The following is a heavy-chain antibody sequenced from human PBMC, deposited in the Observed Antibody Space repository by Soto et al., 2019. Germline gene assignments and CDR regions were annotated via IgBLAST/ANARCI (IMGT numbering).Heavy chain of an antibody. J-gene: IGHJ4*02. CDR2: ISGSGASS. CDR1: GFTFSSYA. Sequence: PGGSLRLSCATSGFTFSSYAMTWVRRAPGKGLEWVSSISGSGASSYYADSVKGRFTISRDNSKNTLYFQMNSLRAEDMAVYYCAKVYGVVPAAPVDYWGQGTLVTVSS. CDR3: AKVYGVVPAAPVDY. D-gene: IGHD2-2*01. V-gene: IGHV3-23*01.